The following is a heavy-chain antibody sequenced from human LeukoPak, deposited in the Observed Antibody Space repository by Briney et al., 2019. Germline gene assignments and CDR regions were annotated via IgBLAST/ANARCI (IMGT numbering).Heavy chain of an antibody. V-gene: IGHV1-3*01. J-gene: IGHJ4*02. D-gene: IGHD2/OR15-2a*01. CDR2: INGGNGKT. CDR1: GYTFTTYP. CDR3: ARGYHSNAFDY. Sequence: ASVKVSCKASGYTFTTYPMHWVRQAPGQRLEWMGWINGGNGKTKYAQKFQGRVTMTRDTSASTAYMELSSLTSEDTAVYFCARGYHSNAFDYWGQGTLVTVSS.